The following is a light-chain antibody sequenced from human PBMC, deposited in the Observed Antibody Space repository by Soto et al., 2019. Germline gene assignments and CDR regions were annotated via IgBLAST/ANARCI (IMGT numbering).Light chain of an antibody. CDR2: DVS. J-gene: IGLJ1*01. CDR1: SSDVGGYNY. Sequence: QSLLTQPASVYGSPGQSITISCTGTSSDVGGYNYVSCYQQHPGKAPKLMIYDVSNRPSGVSTRFSGSKSGNTASLTISGLQAEDEADYYCSSYTSSSTLDYVFGTGTKVTVL. V-gene: IGLV2-14*01. CDR3: SSYTSSSTLDYV.